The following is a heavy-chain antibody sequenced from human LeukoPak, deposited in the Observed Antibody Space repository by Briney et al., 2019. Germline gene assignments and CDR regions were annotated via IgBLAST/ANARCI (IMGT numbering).Heavy chain of an antibody. D-gene: IGHD3-10*01. CDR1: GYTFTSYG. CDR3: ARGPFITMVRGVPLGV. Sequence: GASVKVSCKASGYTFTSYGISWVRQAPGQGLEWMGGIIPIFGTANYAQKFQGRVTITTDESTSTAYMELSSLRSEDTAVYYCARGPFITMVRGVPLGVWGKGTTVTVSS. CDR2: IIPIFGTA. J-gene: IGHJ6*04. V-gene: IGHV1-69*05.